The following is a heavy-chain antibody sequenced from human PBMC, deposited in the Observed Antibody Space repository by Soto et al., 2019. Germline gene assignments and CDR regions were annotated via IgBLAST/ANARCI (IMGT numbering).Heavy chain of an antibody. CDR2: INAGNGNT. CDR3: ARIESYSSGRDHY. J-gene: IGHJ4*02. Sequence: QVQLVQSGAEEKKPEASVKVSCKASGYTFTRYAMHWVRQAPGQRLEWMGWINAGNGNTEYSQKFQGRVTITRDTSASTAYMELSSLRSEDTAVYYCARIESYSSGRDHYWGQGTLVTVSS. CDR1: GYTFTRYA. D-gene: IGHD6-19*01. V-gene: IGHV1-3*05.